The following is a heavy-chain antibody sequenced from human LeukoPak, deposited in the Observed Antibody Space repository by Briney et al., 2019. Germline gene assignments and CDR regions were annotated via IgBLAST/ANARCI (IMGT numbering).Heavy chain of an antibody. D-gene: IGHD3-10*02. CDR2: SSSIGGRT. Sequence: GGSLRLSCAASGFTFSSHGMNWVRQAPGKGLEWVSGSSSIGGRTYYADSVKGRFTVSRDNSRDTLSVQINSLRAEDTAVYYCAELGITMIGGVWGKGTTVTISS. V-gene: IGHV3-23*01. CDR1: GFTFSSHG. CDR3: AELGITMIGGV. J-gene: IGHJ6*04.